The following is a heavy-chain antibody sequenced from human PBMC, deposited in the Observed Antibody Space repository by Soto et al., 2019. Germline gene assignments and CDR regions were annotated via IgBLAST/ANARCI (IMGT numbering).Heavy chain of an antibody. CDR2: IVPIFGTA. CDR1: GGTFSSYA. Sequence: ASVKVSCKASGGTFSSYAISWVRQAPGQGLECMGGIVPIFGTANYAQKFQGRVTITADESTSTAYMELSSLRSEDTAVYYCARVSDQLLPYYYYGMDVWGQGTTVTVSS. CDR3: ARVSDQLLPYYYYGMDV. J-gene: IGHJ6*02. V-gene: IGHV1-69*13. D-gene: IGHD2-2*01.